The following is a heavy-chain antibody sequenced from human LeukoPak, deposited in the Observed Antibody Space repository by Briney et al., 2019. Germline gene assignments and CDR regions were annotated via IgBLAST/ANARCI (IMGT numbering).Heavy chain of an antibody. CDR1: GGTFSSYA. CDR2: IIPIFGTA. D-gene: IGHD2-2*01. Sequence: SVKVSCKASGGTFSSYAISWVRQAPGQGLEWMGGIIPIFGTANYAQKFQGRVTITTDESTSTAYMELSSLRSEDTAVYYCARARSPLLDSSTPYDTFDIWGQGTMVTVSS. J-gene: IGHJ3*02. CDR3: ARARSPLLDSSTPYDTFDI. V-gene: IGHV1-69*05.